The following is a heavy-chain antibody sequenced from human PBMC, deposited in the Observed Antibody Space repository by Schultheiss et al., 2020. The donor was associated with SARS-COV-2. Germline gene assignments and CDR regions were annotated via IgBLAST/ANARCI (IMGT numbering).Heavy chain of an antibody. CDR1: GFTFSSYW. CDR3: ARGSGYYYFDH. V-gene: IGHV3-74*01. D-gene: IGHD5-12*01. Sequence: GESLKISCEASGFTFSSYWMHWVRQVPGKGLVWVLGMSTDGSTTRYADSVKGRFTISRDNAKNTVYLQMNSLRGEDTAVYYCARGSGYYYFDHWGQGTLVTVSS. CDR2: MSTDGSTT. J-gene: IGHJ4*02.